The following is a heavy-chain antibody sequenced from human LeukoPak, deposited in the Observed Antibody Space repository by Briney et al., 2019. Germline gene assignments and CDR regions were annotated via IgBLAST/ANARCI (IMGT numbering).Heavy chain of an antibody. CDR1: GYTFTSYD. D-gene: IGHD2-2*01. CDR2: INPNSGNT. V-gene: IGHV1-8*01. J-gene: IGHJ5*02. CDR3: AREDIVVVPPARPFDP. Sequence: WASVKVSCKASGYTFTSYDINWVRQAAGQGLEWMGWINPNSGNTGYAQKFQGRVTLTRDTSTSTAYMELSSLRSEDTAVYYCAREDIVVVPPARPFDPWGQGTLVTVSS.